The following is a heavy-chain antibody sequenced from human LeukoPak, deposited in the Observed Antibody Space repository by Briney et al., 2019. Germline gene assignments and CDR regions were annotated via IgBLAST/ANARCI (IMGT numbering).Heavy chain of an antibody. CDR2: IDPSDSYT. D-gene: IGHD6-13*01. J-gene: IGHJ4*02. V-gene: IGHV5-10-1*01. Sequence: GASLKISCKGSGSIFTTYWISWVRQMPGKGLEWMGRIDPSDSYTNYSPSFQGHVTISADKPISTAYLQWSSLKASDTAMYYCASSSKGSTWYRFDYWGQGTLVTVSS. CDR3: ASSSKGSTWYRFDY. CDR1: GSIFTTYW.